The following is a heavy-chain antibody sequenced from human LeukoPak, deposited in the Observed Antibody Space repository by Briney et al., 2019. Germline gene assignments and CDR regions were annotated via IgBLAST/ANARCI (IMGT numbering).Heavy chain of an antibody. CDR2: IIPIFGTA. CDR1: GGTFSSYA. Sequence: SVKVSCKASGGTFSSYAISWVRQAPGQGLEWMGGIIPIFGTANYAQKFQGRVTITADESTSTAYMELSSLRSEDTAVYYCARDNGPGGAAAFDYWGQGTLVTVSS. V-gene: IGHV1-69*13. D-gene: IGHD6-13*01. CDR3: ARDNGPGGAAAFDY. J-gene: IGHJ4*02.